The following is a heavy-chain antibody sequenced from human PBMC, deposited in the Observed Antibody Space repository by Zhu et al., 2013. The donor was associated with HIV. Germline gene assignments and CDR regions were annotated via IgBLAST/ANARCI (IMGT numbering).Heavy chain of an antibody. V-gene: IGHV1-69*01. J-gene: IGHJ6*02. D-gene: IGHD3-10*01. CDR2: IIPIFGTA. CDR1: GGTFSSYA. CDR3: ARLLSNQWEQWLVRGYYYYYGMDV. Sequence: QVQLVQSGAEVKKPGSSVKVSCKASGGTFSSYAISWVRQAPGQGLEWMGGIIPIFGTANYAQKFQGRVTITADESTSTAYMELSSLRSEDTAVYYCARLLSNQWEQWLVRGYYYYYGMDVWGQGTTVTVSS.